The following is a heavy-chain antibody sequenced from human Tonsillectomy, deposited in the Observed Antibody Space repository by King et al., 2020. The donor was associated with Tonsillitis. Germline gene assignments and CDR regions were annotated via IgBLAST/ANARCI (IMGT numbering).Heavy chain of an antibody. J-gene: IGHJ5*01. Sequence: EVQLVESGGGLVQPGGSLRLSCAASGFTFSSYEMNWVRQAPGKGLEWVSYISSSGSTIYYANSVKGRFTISRDNATNSLYLQMNSLRAEDTAVYYCARDLDSSGFYSWGQGTLVTVSS. CDR3: ARDLDSSGFYS. CDR1: GFTFSSYE. V-gene: IGHV3-48*03. CDR2: ISSSGSTI. D-gene: IGHD6-19*01.